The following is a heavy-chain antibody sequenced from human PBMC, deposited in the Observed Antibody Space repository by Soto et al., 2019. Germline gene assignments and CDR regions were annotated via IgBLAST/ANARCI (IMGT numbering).Heavy chain of an antibody. CDR1: GGSISSYY. CDR2: IYYSGST. Sequence: SETLSLTCTVSGGSISSYYWSWIRQPPGKGLEWIGYIYYSGSTNYNPSLKSRVTISVDTSKNQFSLKLSSVTAADTAVYYCARVGERWQYFDWFYYFDSWGQGALVTVSS. V-gene: IGHV4-59*12. J-gene: IGHJ4*02. CDR3: ARVGERWQYFDWFYYFDS. D-gene: IGHD3-9*01.